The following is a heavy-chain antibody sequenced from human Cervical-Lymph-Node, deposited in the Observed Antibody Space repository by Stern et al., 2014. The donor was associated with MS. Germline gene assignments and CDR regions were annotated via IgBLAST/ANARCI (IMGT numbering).Heavy chain of an antibody. V-gene: IGHV3-33*01. CDR2: IWYDGTYR. D-gene: IGHD1-26*01. CDR3: ARGDVVGAIGHFDY. J-gene: IGHJ4*02. Sequence: MQLVESGGGVVQPGRSLRLSCAASGFTFSNHGMHWVRQAPGKGLVWVAIIWYDGTYRFYADSVKGRFTISRDNSKNTLYLQMNSLRVEDTALYYCARGDVVGAIGHFDYWGQGTLVTVSS. CDR1: GFTFSNHG.